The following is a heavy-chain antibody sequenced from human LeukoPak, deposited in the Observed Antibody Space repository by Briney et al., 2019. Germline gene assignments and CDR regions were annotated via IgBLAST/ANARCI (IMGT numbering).Heavy chain of an antibody. CDR3: ARGYYYRG. Sequence: SENLSLTCTVSGGSVSSENSYWNWIRQPAGKGLEWIGRIYADGSSTYNPSLKSRVTISVDTSKNQFSLRLTSMTAADTAVYYCARGYYYRGWGQGTLVTVTS. D-gene: IGHD3-10*01. CDR1: GGSVSSENSY. J-gene: IGHJ1*01. V-gene: IGHV4-61*02. CDR2: IYADGSS.